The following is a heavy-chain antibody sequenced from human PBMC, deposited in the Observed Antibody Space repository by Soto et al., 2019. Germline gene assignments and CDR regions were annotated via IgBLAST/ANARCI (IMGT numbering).Heavy chain of an antibody. CDR2: INHSGST. D-gene: IGHD1-1*01. J-gene: IGHJ5*02. V-gene: IGHV4-34*01. CDR1: GGSFSGYY. Sequence: QVQLQQWGAGLLKPSETLSLTCAVYGGSFSGYYWSWIRQPPGKGLEWIGEINHSGSTNYNPSLKSRVTISVDTSKNQFSLKLSSVTAADTAVYYCARGRGYRRHWFDPWGQGTLVTVSS. CDR3: ARGRGYRRHWFDP.